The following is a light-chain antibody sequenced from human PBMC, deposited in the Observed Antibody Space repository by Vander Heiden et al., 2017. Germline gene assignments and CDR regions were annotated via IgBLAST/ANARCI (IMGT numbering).Light chain of an antibody. Sequence: IVLTQSPGTLSLSPGERATLSCRASQSVSSSYLAWYQQKPGQAPRLLIYGASSRATGIPDRFSGSGSGTDFTLTISRLEPEDFAVYYCQQYGSSPETFGQRTKVEIK. V-gene: IGKV3-20*01. CDR1: QSVSSSY. CDR3: QQYGSSPET. CDR2: GAS. J-gene: IGKJ1*01.